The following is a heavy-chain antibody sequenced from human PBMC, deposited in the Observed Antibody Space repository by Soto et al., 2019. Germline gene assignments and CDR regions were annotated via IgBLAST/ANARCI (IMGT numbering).Heavy chain of an antibody. CDR2: IYPGDSDT. V-gene: IGHV5-51*01. D-gene: IGHD3-22*01. CDR3: ARMPLDSSGYYVAFDI. Sequence: GESLKISCKGSGYSFSNYWIGWVRQMPGKGLEWMGIIYPGDSDTRYSPSFQGQVTVSADKSISTAFLQWSSLKASDTAMYYCARMPLDSSGYYVAFDIWGQGTMVT. CDR1: GYSFSNYW. J-gene: IGHJ3*02.